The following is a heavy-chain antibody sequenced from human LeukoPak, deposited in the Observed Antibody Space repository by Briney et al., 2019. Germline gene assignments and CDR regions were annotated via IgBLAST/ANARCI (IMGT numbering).Heavy chain of an antibody. V-gene: IGHV3-21*06. J-gene: IGHJ2*01. CDR2: ISSSSSYI. Sequence: GGSLRLSCAASGFTVSSYCMNWVRQAPGKGLEWVSSISSSSSYIYDAASVKGRFTTSRDNAKNTMYLQLNSLRAEDTAVYYCANLYYDSSGRFSWYFDIWGRGTLVTVSS. CDR3: ANLYYDSSGRFSWYFDI. D-gene: IGHD3-22*01. CDR1: GFTVSSYC.